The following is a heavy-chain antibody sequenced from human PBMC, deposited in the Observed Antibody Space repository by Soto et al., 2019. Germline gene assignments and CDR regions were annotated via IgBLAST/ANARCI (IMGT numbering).Heavy chain of an antibody. J-gene: IGHJ4*02. V-gene: IGHV4-31*03. CDR1: GGSISSGGYY. Sequence: SETLSLTCTVSGGSISSGGYYWSWIRQHPGKGLEWIGYIYYSGSTYYNPSLKSRVTISVDTSKNQFSLKLSSVTAADTAVYYCARDGPGYGDYAVYWGQGTLVTVSS. CDR2: IYYSGST. CDR3: ARDGPGYGDYAVY. D-gene: IGHD4-17*01.